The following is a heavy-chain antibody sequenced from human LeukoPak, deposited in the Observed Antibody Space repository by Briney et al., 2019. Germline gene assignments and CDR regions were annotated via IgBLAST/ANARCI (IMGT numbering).Heavy chain of an antibody. D-gene: IGHD3-9*01. CDR2: ISYDGSNK. CDR1: GFTFSSYG. J-gene: IGHJ4*02. V-gene: IGHV3-30*19. Sequence: GGSLRLSCAASGFTFSSYGMHWVRQAPGKGLEWVAVISYDGSNKYYADSVKGRFTISRDNSKNTLYLQMNSLRAEDTAVCYCARAALRYFDWLQDPFDYWGQGTLVTVSS. CDR3: ARAALRYFDWLQDPFDY.